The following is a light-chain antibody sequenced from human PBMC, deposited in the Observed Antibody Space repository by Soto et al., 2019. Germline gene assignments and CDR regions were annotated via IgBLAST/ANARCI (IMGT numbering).Light chain of an antibody. V-gene: IGKV3-11*01. Sequence: EIVLTQSPATLSLSPVERATLSGMASLNVNSYLAWYQQKPGQAPRLLIYDASNRAAGIPARFSGSGSGTDFTLTISSLEPEDFAIYYCQQRQYWPPITFGQGTRLEIK. CDR1: LNVNSY. CDR2: DAS. J-gene: IGKJ5*01. CDR3: QQRQYWPPIT.